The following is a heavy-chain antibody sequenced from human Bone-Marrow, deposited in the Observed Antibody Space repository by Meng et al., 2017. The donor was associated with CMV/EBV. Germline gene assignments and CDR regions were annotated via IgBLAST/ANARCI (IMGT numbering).Heavy chain of an antibody. J-gene: IGHJ4*02. CDR3: AKDITPSIVGATPVD. CDR1: GFTFDDYT. Sequence: GGSPRLSCAASGFTFDDYTMHWVRQAPGKGLEWVSLISWDGGSTYYADSVKGRFTISRDNSKNSLYLQMNSLRAEDTALYYCAKDITPSIVGATPVDWGQGTLVTVSS. CDR2: ISWDGGST. V-gene: IGHV3-43D*03. D-gene: IGHD1-26*01.